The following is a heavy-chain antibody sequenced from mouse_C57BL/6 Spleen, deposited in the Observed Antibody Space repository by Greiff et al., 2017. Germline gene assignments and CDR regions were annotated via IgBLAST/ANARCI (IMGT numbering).Heavy chain of an antibody. D-gene: IGHD2-5*01. CDR2: ISSGSSTL. CDR3: ANYYSNYP. V-gene: IGHV5-17*01. CDR1: GFTFSDYG. J-gene: IGHJ3*01. Sequence: EVKVEESGGGLVKPGGSLKLSCAASGFTFSDYGMHWVRQAPEKGLEWVAYISSGSSTLYYADTVKGRFTISRDNAKNTLFLQMTSLRSEDTAMYYCANYYSNYPWGQGTLVTVSA.